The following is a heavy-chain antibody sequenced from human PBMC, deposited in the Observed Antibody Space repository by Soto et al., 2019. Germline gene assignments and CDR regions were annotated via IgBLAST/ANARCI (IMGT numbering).Heavy chain of an antibody. CDR2: ISSSSSTI. CDR1: GFAFSSYS. CDR3: ARDTPLGILELRFNYYYGTDV. D-gene: IGHD1-7*01. Sequence: GSLRLSCVASGFAFSSYSMNWVRQAPGKGLEWVSYISSSSSTIYYADSVKGRFTISRDNAKNSLYLQMNSLRDEDTAVYYCARDTPLGILELRFNYYYGTDVWGKGTTVTASS. J-gene: IGHJ6*04. V-gene: IGHV3-48*02.